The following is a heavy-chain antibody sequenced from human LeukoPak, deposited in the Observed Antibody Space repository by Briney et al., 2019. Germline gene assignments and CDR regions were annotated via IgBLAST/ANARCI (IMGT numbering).Heavy chain of an antibody. D-gene: IGHD2-15*01. J-gene: IGHJ4*02. V-gene: IGHV4-30-4*01. Sequence: SETLSLTCTVSGGSISSGDYYWSWIRQPPGKGLEWIGYIYYSGSTYYNPSLKSRVTISVDTSKNQFSLKLSSVTAADTAVYYCARGRYCSGGSCYSEVDYWGQGTLVTVSS. CDR2: IYYSGST. CDR3: ARGRYCSGGSCYSEVDY. CDR1: GGSISSGDYY.